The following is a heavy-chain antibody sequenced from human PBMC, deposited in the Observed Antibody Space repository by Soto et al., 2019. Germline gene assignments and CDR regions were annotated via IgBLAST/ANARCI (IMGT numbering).Heavy chain of an antibody. CDR1: GFTFSSYA. D-gene: IGHD2-15*01. Sequence: PGGSLRLSCSASGFTFSSYAMHWVRQAPGKGLEYVSAISSNGGSTYYADSVKGRFTISRDNSKNTLYLQMSSLRAEDTAVYYCTSRYCSGGSCPSPIDYWGQGTLVTVSS. J-gene: IGHJ4*02. V-gene: IGHV3-64D*06. CDR3: TSRYCSGGSCPSPIDY. CDR2: ISSNGGST.